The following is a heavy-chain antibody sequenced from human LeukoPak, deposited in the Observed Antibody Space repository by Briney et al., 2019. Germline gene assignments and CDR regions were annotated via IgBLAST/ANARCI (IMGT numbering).Heavy chain of an antibody. J-gene: IGHJ5*02. V-gene: IGHV4-59*08. Sequence: TSETLSLTCTVSGGSISSYYWSWIRQPPGKGLEWIGYVFYTGSTNYNPSLKSRVTISVDTSKNQFSLKLTSVTAADTAVYYCAGQRCSSTSCYSWFDPWGQGTLVTVSS. CDR1: GGSISSYY. CDR3: AGQRCSSTSCYSWFDP. CDR2: VFYTGST. D-gene: IGHD2-2*01.